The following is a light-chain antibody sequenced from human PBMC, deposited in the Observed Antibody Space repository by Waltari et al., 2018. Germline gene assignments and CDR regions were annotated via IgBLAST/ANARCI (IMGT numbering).Light chain of an antibody. CDR1: RSNIGTNY. V-gene: IGLV1-51*01. CDR3: GTWDSSLSAV. Sequence: QSVLTQPPSVSAAPGQPVTISCSGSRSNIGTNYVSWSQQLPGTAPKLLIYDNNKRPSGIPDRFSGSKSGTSATLGITGLQTGDEADYYCGTWDSSLSAVFGGGTKLTVL. CDR2: DNN. J-gene: IGLJ2*01.